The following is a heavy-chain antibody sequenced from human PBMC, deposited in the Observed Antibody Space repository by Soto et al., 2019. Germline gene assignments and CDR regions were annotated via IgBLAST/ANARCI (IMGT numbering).Heavy chain of an antibody. D-gene: IGHD3-10*01. Sequence: GGSLRLSCAASGFIFKMYWMHWVRQSPGKGLVWISRIYNDGTYSDYADSVRGRFTISRDNVNDTLYLQMNNLRAEDAGLYYCTRGPRPISTGTGAYWGQGTQVTVSS. J-gene: IGHJ4*02. V-gene: IGHV3-74*01. CDR2: IYNDGTYS. CDR3: TRGPRPISTGTGAY. CDR1: GFIFKMYW.